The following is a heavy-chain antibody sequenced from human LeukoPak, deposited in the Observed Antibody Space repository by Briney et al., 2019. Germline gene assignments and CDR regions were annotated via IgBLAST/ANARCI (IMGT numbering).Heavy chain of an antibody. V-gene: IGHV4-4*07. J-gene: IGHJ4*02. CDR2: IYTSGST. CDR1: GGSISSYD. CDR3: ARFVGGNYYDSSGYADY. Sequence: SETLSLTCTVSGGSISSYDWSWIRQPAGKGLEWIGRIYTSGSTNYNPSLKSRVTMSVDTSKKQFSLKVSSVTAADTAVYYCARFVGGNYYDSSGYADYWGQGTLVTVSS. D-gene: IGHD3-22*01.